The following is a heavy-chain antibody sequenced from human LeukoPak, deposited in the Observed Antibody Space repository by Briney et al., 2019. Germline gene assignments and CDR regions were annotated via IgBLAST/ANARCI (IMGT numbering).Heavy chain of an antibody. D-gene: IGHD3-22*01. CDR3: ARVNSYDSNGYYLTY. CDR2: IYYSGST. Sequence: SETLSLTCTVSGGSISSGGYYWSWIRQHPGKGLEWIGYIYYSGSTYYNPSLKSRVTISVDTSKNQFSLKLSSVTAADTAVYYCARVNSYDSNGYYLTYWGRGTPVTVSS. V-gene: IGHV4-31*03. J-gene: IGHJ4*02. CDR1: GGSISSGGYY.